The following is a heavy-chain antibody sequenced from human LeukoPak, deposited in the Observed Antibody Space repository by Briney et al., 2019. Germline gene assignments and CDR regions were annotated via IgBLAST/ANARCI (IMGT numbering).Heavy chain of an antibody. CDR2: IYTSGST. D-gene: IGHD5-24*01. V-gene: IGHV4-59*10. CDR1: GGSFSNYY. CDR3: ASEMALGGYYFDY. Sequence: SETLSLTCAVYGGSFSNYYWSWIRQPAGKGLEWIGRIYTSGSTNYNPSLKSRVTISVDTSKNQFSLKLSSVTAADTAVYYCASEMALGGYYFDYWGQGTLVTVSS. J-gene: IGHJ4*02.